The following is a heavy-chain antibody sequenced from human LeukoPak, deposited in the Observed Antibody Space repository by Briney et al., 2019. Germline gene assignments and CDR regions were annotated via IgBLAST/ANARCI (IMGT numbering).Heavy chain of an antibody. CDR2: TSSSDAGT. D-gene: IGHD3-10*01. V-gene: IGHV3-23*01. CDR3: VREGSGSTHYMDV. Sequence: PGGSLRLSCAASGFTLSTYAMSWVRQTPGKGLEWVAATSSSDAGTYHADSVRGRFTISRDNAKNSLFLQMDSLRVEDTAVYYCVREGSGSTHYMDVWGKGTTVTVSS. J-gene: IGHJ6*03. CDR1: GFTLSTYA.